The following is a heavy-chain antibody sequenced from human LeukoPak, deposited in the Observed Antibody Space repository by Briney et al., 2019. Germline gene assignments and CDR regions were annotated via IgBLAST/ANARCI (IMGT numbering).Heavy chain of an antibody. CDR1: GGSIYISNYF. D-gene: IGHD1-1*01. Sequence: SETLSLTCTVSGGSIYISNYFWAWIRQPPGKGLEWIGTISYSASTYYNPSLKSRVTISADTSKTQFSLKLSSVTAADTAVYYCAGYNWNDGGGKYYFDYWGQGTLVTVSS. J-gene: IGHJ4*02. V-gene: IGHV4-39*07. CDR3: AGYNWNDGGGKYYFDY. CDR2: ISYSAST.